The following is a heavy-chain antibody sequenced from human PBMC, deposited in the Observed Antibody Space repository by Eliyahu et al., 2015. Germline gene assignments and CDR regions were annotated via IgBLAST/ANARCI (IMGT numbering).Heavy chain of an antibody. CDR3: ARDRVTMVRGSPSRSNLGMDV. CDR2: IYSGGST. Sequence: EVQLVESGGGLVQPGGSLRLSCAASGFTXSXNYMSWVRQAPGKGLEWVSVIYSGGSTYYADSVKGRFTIXRDNSKNTLYLQMNSLRAEDTAVYYCARDRVTMVRGSPSRSNLGMDVWGQGTTVTVSS. CDR1: GFTXSXNY. D-gene: IGHD3-10*01. J-gene: IGHJ6*02. V-gene: IGHV3-66*01.